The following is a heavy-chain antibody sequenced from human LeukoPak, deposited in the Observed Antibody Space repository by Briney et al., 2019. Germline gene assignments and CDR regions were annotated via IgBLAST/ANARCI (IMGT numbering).Heavy chain of an antibody. V-gene: IGHV3-7*01. Sequence: GGSLRLSCAASGFTFSSYSMNWVRQAPGKGLEWVANIKEDGSAKFYVDSVKGRFTISRDNAKNSLYLQMNSLRVDDTAVYYCASEYATGLEPGWDFWGQGVPVTVSS. CDR1: GFTFSSYS. CDR3: ASEYATGLEPGWDF. CDR2: IKEDGSAK. D-gene: IGHD2-2*01. J-gene: IGHJ4*02.